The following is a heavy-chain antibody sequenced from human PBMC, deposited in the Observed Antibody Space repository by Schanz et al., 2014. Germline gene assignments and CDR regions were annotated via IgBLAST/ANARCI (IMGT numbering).Heavy chain of an antibody. CDR1: GFTFRSYG. V-gene: IGHV3-33*08. CDR3: ARDLISSGWYG. J-gene: IGHJ4*02. Sequence: VQLVESGGGLVQPGGSLRLSCAASGFTFRSYGMHWVRQAPGKGLEWVALISYDGSSKNHADSVQGRFTISRDNAKNSLYLQMNSLRVEDAAVYYCARDLISSGWYGWGQGTLVTVSS. D-gene: IGHD6-19*01. CDR2: ISYDGSSK.